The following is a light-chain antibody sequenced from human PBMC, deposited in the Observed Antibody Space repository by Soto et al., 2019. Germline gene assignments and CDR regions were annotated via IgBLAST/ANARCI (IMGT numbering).Light chain of an antibody. Sequence: DIQLTQSPSTLSASVGDRVTITCRASQSVSRWVAWYQQKPGKAPKVLIYKASSFENDVPSRFSGNGSGTEFTLTISSMQPDDFATYYCQQYNSYPRTFGQGTKLEIK. CDR3: QQYNSYPRT. CDR2: KAS. CDR1: QSVSRW. J-gene: IGKJ1*01. V-gene: IGKV1-5*03.